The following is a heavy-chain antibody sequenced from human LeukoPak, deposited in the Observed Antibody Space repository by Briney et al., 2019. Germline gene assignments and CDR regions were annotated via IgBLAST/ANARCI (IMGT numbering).Heavy chain of an antibody. CDR2: ISYDGSNK. D-gene: IGHD6-19*01. Sequence: GGSLRLSCAASGFTFSSYAMSWVRQAPGKGLEWVAVISYDGSNKYYADSVEGRFTISRDNSKNTLYLQMNSLRAEDTAVYYCARAQSQWLEHNWFDPWGQGTLVTVSS. CDR3: ARAQSQWLEHNWFDP. V-gene: IGHV3-30*04. CDR1: GFTFSSYA. J-gene: IGHJ5*02.